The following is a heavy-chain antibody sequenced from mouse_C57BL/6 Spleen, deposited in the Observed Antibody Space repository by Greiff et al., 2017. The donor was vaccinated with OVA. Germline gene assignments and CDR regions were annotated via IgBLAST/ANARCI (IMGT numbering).Heavy chain of an antibody. V-gene: IGHV1-50*01. CDR3: ARRDYAMDY. CDR1: GYTFTSYW. J-gene: IGHJ4*01. Sequence: QVQLQQSGAELVKPGASVKLSCKASGYTFTSYWMQWVKQRPGQGLEWIGEIDPSDSYTNYNQKFKGKATLTVDTSSSTAYMQLSSLTSEDSAVYYCARRDYAMDYWGQGTSVTVPS. CDR2: IDPSDSYT.